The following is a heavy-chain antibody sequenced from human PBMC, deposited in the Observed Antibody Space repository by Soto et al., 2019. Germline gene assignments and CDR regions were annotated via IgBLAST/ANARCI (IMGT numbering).Heavy chain of an antibody. J-gene: IGHJ3*02. CDR3: TTAVGLKAFDI. Sequence: GGSLRLSCAASGFTFSNAWMSWVRQAPGKGLEWVGRIKSKTDGWTTDYAAPVKGRFTISNDDSKNTLYLQMNSLKTEATAVYYCTTAVGLKAFDIWGQGTMVTVSS. CDR1: GFTFSNAW. CDR2: IKSKTDGWTT. V-gene: IGHV3-15*01.